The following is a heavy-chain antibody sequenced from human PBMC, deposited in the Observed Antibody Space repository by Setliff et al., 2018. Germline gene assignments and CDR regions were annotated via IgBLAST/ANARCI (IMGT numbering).Heavy chain of an antibody. D-gene: IGHD6-13*01. CDR1: GYIFTNYY. CDR2: MNPGRGSR. Sequence: ASVKVSCKTSGYIFTNYYVHWVRQAPGQGLEWMGVMNPGRGSRNYAQRFQGRVTMTMDTSTSTFYMEVNILRSDDTAVYYCARGGMAAANRKGVFEYWGQGTLVTVSS. V-gene: IGHV1-46*01. J-gene: IGHJ4*02. CDR3: ARGGMAAANRKGVFEY.